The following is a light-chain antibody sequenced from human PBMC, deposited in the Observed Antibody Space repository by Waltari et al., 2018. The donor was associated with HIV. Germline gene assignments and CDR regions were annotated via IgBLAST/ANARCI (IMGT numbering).Light chain of an antibody. J-gene: IGKJ1*01. CDR3: QDYHPSSGT. CDR2: ATS. CDR1: QTLRSDH. V-gene: IGKV3-20*01. Sequence: EVVLTQSPGTLSMSPGERATLSCRANQTLRSDHFAWSQQKPGQAPRLLIYATSTRATAIPDRFSGSGCGTDFTLTISRLEPEDSAVYYCQDYHPSSGTFGQGTKVEIK.